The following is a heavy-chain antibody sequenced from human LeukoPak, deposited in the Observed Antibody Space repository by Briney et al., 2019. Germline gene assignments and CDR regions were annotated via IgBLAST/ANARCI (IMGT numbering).Heavy chain of an antibody. Sequence: PRGSLRLSCAASGFTVSSQYMSWVRQAPGKGLEWVSIIYSGGSTYYKDSVEGRFTISRDKTKDTLYLQMDNLRADDTAVYYCARDRLLSSSSEDYWGQGILVTVSS. D-gene: IGHD6-6*01. V-gene: IGHV3-53*01. J-gene: IGHJ4*02. CDR1: GFTVSSQY. CDR3: ARDRLLSSSSEDY. CDR2: IYSGGST.